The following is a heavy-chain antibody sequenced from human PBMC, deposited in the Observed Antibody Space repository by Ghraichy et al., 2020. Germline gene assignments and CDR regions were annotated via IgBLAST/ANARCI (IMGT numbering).Heavy chain of an antibody. D-gene: IGHD3-10*01. CDR2: IYHSGST. Sequence: SETLSLTCAVSGGSISSGGYSWSWIRQPPGKGLEWIGYIYHSGSTYYNPSLKSRVTISVDRSKNQFSLKLSSVTAADTAVYYCARGGGITMVRGVPEYNWFDPWGQGILVTV. CDR3: ARGGGITMVRGVPEYNWFDP. CDR1: GGSISSGGYS. J-gene: IGHJ5*02. V-gene: IGHV4-30-2*01.